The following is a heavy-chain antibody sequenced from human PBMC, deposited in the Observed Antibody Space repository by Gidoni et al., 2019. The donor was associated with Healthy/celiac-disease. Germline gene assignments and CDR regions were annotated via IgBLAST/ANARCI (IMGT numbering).Heavy chain of an antibody. J-gene: IGHJ6*02. Sequence: QVQLVQSGAEVKKPGSSVKVSCKASGGTFSSYAISWVRQAPGQGLEWMGGIIPIFGTANYAQKFQGRVTITADESTSTAYMELSSLRSEDTAVYYCARVYQDYGDYSYYYYGMDVWGQGTTVTVSS. V-gene: IGHV1-69*01. CDR1: GGTFSSYA. CDR2: IIPIFGTA. D-gene: IGHD4-17*01. CDR3: ARVYQDYGDYSYYYYGMDV.